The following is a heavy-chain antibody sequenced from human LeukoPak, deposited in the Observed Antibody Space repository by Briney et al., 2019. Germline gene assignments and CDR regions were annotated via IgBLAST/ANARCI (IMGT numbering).Heavy chain of an antibody. D-gene: IGHD5-18*01. CDR2: ISSSGSTI. CDR3: VSYHLRGLWLDY. J-gene: IGHJ4*02. CDR1: GFPFSDYY. V-gene: IGHV3-11*04. Sequence: GSLRLSCAASGFPFSDYYMSWIRQAPGKGLGWVSYISSSGSTIYYADSVKGRFTISRDNAKNSLYLQMNSLRAEDTAVYYGVSYHLRGLWLDYWGQGTLVTVSS.